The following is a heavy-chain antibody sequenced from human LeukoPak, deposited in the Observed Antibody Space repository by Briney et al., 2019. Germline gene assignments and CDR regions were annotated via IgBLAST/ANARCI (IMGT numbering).Heavy chain of an antibody. CDR3: ARGSGTYFRTYFDP. CDR2: IYHSGST. CDR1: GYSISSGFY. V-gene: IGHV4-38-2*01. Sequence: SETLSLTCSVSGYSISSGFYWGWIRQPPGRGLEWIGSIYHSGSTSYNPSLKSRLTISVDTSKNQFSLNLSSLTAADTAIYYYARGSGTYFRTYFDPWGQGILVTVSS. J-gene: IGHJ5*02. D-gene: IGHD3-10*01.